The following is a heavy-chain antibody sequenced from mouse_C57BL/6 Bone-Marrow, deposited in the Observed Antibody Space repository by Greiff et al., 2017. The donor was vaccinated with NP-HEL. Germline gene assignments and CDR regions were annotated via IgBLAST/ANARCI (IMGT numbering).Heavy chain of an antibody. Sequence: QVQLQQSGAELVRPGASVTLSCKASGYTFTDYEMHWVKQTPGQGLEWIGAIDPETGGTSYNQKFKGKATLTADKSSSTAYMELRSLTSEDSAVYYYTGDSVVSTVVAFDYWGQGTTLTVSS. CDR3: TGDSVVSTVVAFDY. CDR1: GYTFTDYE. D-gene: IGHD1-1*01. CDR2: IDPETGGT. V-gene: IGHV1-15*01. J-gene: IGHJ2*01.